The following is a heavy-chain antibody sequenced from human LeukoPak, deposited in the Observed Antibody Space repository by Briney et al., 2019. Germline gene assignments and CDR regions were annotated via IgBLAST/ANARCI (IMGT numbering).Heavy chain of an antibody. J-gene: IGHJ4*02. V-gene: IGHV3-21*01. CDR1: GFTFSSYW. Sequence: GGSLRLSCAASGFTFSSYWMSWVRQAPGKGLEWVSSISSNGRSRYYADSVKGRFTISRDNAKNSLYLHMNSLRAEDTAVYYCAREKFSSSSIPFDYWGQGTLVTVSS. D-gene: IGHD6-6*01. CDR2: ISSNGRSR. CDR3: AREKFSSSSIPFDY.